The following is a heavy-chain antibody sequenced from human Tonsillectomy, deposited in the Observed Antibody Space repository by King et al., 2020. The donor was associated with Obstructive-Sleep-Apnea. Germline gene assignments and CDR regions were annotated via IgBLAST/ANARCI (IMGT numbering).Heavy chain of an antibody. V-gene: IGHV4-30-4*01. Sequence: QMQESGPGLVKPSQTLSLTCTVSGGSISSGDYYWSWIRQPPGKGLEWIGYIYYSGSTYYNPSLKSRVTISVDTSKNQFSLKLSSVTAADTAVYYCARVGDTAMATGAFDIWGQGTMVSVSS. CDR1: GGSISSGDYY. CDR2: IYYSGST. J-gene: IGHJ3*02. D-gene: IGHD5-18*01. CDR3: ARVGDTAMATGAFDI.